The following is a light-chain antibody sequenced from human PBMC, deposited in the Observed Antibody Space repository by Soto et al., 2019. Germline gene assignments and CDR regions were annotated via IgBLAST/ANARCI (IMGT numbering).Light chain of an antibody. V-gene: IGLV2-14*01. J-gene: IGLJ1*01. CDR1: SRDVGGYNY. Sequence: QSALTQPASVSASPGQSITISCTGTSRDVGGYNYVSWYHQHPGNAPKLMIYDVSNRPSGVSNRFSGSKSGNTASLTISGLQADDEADSYCSSYTTSSTNYVFGTGTKVTV. CDR2: DVS. CDR3: SSYTTSSTNYV.